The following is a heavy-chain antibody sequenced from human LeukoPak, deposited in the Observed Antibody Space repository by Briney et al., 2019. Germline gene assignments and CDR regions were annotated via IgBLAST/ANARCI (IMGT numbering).Heavy chain of an antibody. CDR3: ARGLDYAKTGY. D-gene: IGHD3/OR15-3a*01. Sequence: SETLSLTSAVNGASFSDYYWTWIRQPPGKGLEWIGEINNSGRTNYNPSLQSRVIISVDTSKNQFSLKVTSVTAADTAVYYCARGLDYAKTGYWGQGTLVTVSS. CDR2: INNSGRT. CDR1: GASFSDYY. J-gene: IGHJ4*02. V-gene: IGHV4-34*01.